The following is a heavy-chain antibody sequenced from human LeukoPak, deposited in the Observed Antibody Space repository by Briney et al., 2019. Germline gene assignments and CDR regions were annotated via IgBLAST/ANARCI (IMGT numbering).Heavy chain of an antibody. V-gene: IGHV1-18*01. CDR1: GYTLTTYG. CDR3: AREASLGGNQYPY. D-gene: IGHD1-26*01. J-gene: IGHJ4*02. Sequence: GASVKVSCKASGYTLTTYGISWVRQAPGQGLEWMGWISAYNGNTNYAQKLQGRVTMTTDTSARTAHMELRSLRSDDTAVYYCAREASLGGNQYPYWGQGTLVTVSS. CDR2: ISAYNGNT.